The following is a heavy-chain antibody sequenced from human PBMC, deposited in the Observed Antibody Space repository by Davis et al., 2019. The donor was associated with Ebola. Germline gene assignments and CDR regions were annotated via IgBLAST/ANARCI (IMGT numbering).Heavy chain of an antibody. Sequence: PGGSLRLSCAGSGFTFSTYSMNWVRQAPGKGLEWVAYIGSSGTVIYYADAVKGRFTISRDNVDNSVFLQMNGLRDEDTAVYYCVREVYSLTHWFDPWGQGTVVTVSS. J-gene: IGHJ5*02. CDR1: GFTFSTYS. CDR3: VREVYSLTHWFDP. V-gene: IGHV3-48*02. CDR2: IGSSGTVI. D-gene: IGHD2-8*01.